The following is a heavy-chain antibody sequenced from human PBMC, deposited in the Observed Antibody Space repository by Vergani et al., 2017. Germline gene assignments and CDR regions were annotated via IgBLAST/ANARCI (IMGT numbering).Heavy chain of an antibody. CDR3: VKDAGSYENFFDS. CDR1: GFTFSTYA. D-gene: IGHD1-26*01. CDR2: LTGGGGST. J-gene: IGHJ4*02. V-gene: IGHV3-23*01. Sequence: EVQLLESGGSLKQPGGSVRLSCAASGFTFSTYAMHWVRQAPGKGLEWVSALTGGGGSTYYADSFKGRFIISRDNSRDTLYLQMHSLRPEDTATYYCVKDAGSYENFFDSWGQGTLVTVSS.